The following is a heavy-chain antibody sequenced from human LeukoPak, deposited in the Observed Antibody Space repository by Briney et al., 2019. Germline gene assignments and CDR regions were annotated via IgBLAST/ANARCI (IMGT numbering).Heavy chain of an antibody. J-gene: IGHJ3*02. Sequence: GASVKVSCKVSGYTLTELSMHWVRQAPGLGLEWMGIIRPIADTTTYSQKFQGRVTMTRDMSTSTVYMELSSLRSEDTALYYCARDVPYCGGNCHDAFDIWGQGTKVTVSS. CDR3: ARDVPYCGGNCHDAFDI. V-gene: IGHV1-46*01. CDR1: GYTLTELS. CDR2: IRPIADTT. D-gene: IGHD2-21*02.